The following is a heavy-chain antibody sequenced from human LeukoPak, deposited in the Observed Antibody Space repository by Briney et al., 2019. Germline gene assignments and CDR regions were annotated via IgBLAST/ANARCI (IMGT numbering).Heavy chain of an antibody. CDR1: GFTFSSYA. J-gene: IGHJ6*02. V-gene: IGHV3-23*01. Sequence: GGSLRLSCAASGFTFSSYAMSWVRQAPGKGLEWGSAISGSSSTTFYADSVKGRFTISRDNSMDTLFLQMNSLRAEDTAVYYCAKGMEWVVVPAALDVWGQGTTVTVSS. CDR3: AKGMEWVVVPAALDV. CDR2: ISGSSSTT. D-gene: IGHD2-2*01.